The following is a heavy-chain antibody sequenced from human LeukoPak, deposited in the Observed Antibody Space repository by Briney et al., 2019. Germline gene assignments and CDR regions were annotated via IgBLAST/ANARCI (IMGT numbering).Heavy chain of an antibody. V-gene: IGHV4-39*07. CDR2: IYYSGST. CDR1: GDSISSSSYY. CDR3: AGRDNRN. J-gene: IGHJ4*02. D-gene: IGHD1-14*01. Sequence: SETLSLTCTVSGDSISSSSYYWGWIRQPPGKGLEWIGSIYYSGSTYYNPSLKSRVTISVDTSKNQFSLKLSSVTAADTAVYYCAGRDNRNWGQGTLVTVSS.